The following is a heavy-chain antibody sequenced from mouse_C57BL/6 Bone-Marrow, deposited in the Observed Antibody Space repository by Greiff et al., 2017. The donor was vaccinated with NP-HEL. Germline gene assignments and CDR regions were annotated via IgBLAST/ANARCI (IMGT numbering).Heavy chain of an antibody. CDR3: ATYGNISWFAY. Sequence: QVQLKQPGAELVKPGASVKVSCKASGYTFTSYWMHWVKQRPGQGLEWIGRIHPSDSDTNYNQKFKGKATLTVDKSSSTAYMQLSSLTSEDSAVYYCATYGNISWFAYWGQGTLLTVSA. CDR2: IHPSDSDT. J-gene: IGHJ3*01. D-gene: IGHD2-1*01. V-gene: IGHV1-74*01. CDR1: GYTFTSYW.